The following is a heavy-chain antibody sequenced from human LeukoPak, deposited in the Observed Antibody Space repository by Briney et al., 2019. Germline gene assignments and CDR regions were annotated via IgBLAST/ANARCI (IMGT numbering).Heavy chain of an antibody. CDR3: ARGAALGYCSSTSCYSAGPNWFDP. J-gene: IGHJ5*02. CDR1: GYTFTGYY. D-gene: IGHD2-2*01. CDR2: IIPILGIA. V-gene: IGHV1-69*04. Sequence: SVKVSCKASGYTFTGYYMHWVRQASGQGLERMGRIIPILGIANYAQKFQGRVRITADKSTSTAYMELSSLRSEDTAVYYCARGAALGYCSSTSCYSAGPNWFDPWGQGTLVTVSS.